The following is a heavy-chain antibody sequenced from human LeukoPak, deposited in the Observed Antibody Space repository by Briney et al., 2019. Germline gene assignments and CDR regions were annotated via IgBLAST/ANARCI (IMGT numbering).Heavy chain of an antibody. CDR3: VRVDYSGAPRRNY. CDR1: GFTFGDYA. J-gene: IGHJ4*02. D-gene: IGHD4-23*01. Sequence: GGSLRLSCTASGFTFGDYALSWFRQAPGKGLEWVSFIRSKTYGGTTHYAASVQGRFNISRDDSKSIAYLQMNSLKIKDTAVYYCVRVDYSGAPRRNYWGQGTLVTVSS. CDR2: IRSKTYGGTT. V-gene: IGHV3-49*03.